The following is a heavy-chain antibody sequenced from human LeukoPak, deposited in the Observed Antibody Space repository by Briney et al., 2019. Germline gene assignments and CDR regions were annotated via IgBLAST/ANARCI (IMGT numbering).Heavy chain of an antibody. J-gene: IGHJ4*02. CDR2: IRYDGSNK. CDR3: AKDWDRVGAFTRYYFDY. Sequence: GGSLRLSCAASGFTFSSYGMHWVRQAPGKGLEWVAFIRYDGSNKYYADSVKGRFTISRDNSKNTLYLQMNSLRAEDTAVYYCAKDWDRVGAFTRYYFDYWGQGTLVTVSS. V-gene: IGHV3-30*02. D-gene: IGHD1-26*01. CDR1: GFTFSSYG.